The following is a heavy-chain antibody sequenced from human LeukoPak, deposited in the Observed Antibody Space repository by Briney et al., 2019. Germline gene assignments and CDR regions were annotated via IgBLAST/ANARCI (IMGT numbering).Heavy chain of an antibody. Sequence: PGGSLRLPCAAPGFTFSSYSMNWVRQAPGKGLEWVSSISSSNSYIYYADSVKGRFTISRDNAKNSLYLQMKSLRAEDTAVYYCARNRVTRPSDAFDIWGQGTMVTVSS. CDR3: ARNRVTRPSDAFDI. CDR1: GFTFSSYS. D-gene: IGHD4-11*01. V-gene: IGHV3-21*01. CDR2: ISSSNSYI. J-gene: IGHJ3*02.